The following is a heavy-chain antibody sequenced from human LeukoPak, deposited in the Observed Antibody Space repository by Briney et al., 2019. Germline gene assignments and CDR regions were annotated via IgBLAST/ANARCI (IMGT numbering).Heavy chain of an antibody. V-gene: IGHV1-2*04. CDR2: INPNSGGK. Sequence: ASVKVSCKASGYTFTGYYMHWVRQAPGQGLEWMGWINPNSGGKNYAQKFQGWVTMTRDTSISTAYMELSRLRSDDTAVYYCARGRSLVGATSLDYYYYGMDVWGQGTTVTVSS. CDR1: GYTFTGYY. J-gene: IGHJ6*02. D-gene: IGHD1-26*01. CDR3: ARGRSLVGATSLDYYYYGMDV.